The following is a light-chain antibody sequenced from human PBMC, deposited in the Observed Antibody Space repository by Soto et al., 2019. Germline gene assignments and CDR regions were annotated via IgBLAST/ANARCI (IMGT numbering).Light chain of an antibody. Sequence: DIVMTQSPEFLAVSLGERATINCKPSQSVLDSAINKSHLAWYQQKPGQPPKLLFYWASTRESGVPDRFSGSGSGTDFTLTIGSLQAEDVAVYYCQQYYDIPYTFGQGTRLEI. J-gene: IGKJ2*01. CDR2: WAS. CDR3: QQYYDIPYT. CDR1: QSVLDSAINKSH. V-gene: IGKV4-1*01.